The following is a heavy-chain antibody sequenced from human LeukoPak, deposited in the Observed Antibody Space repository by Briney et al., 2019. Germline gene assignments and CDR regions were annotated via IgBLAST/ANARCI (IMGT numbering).Heavy chain of an antibody. D-gene: IGHD3-3*01. J-gene: IGHJ6*03. CDR2: ISSGSGTI. V-gene: IGHV3-48*01. Sequence: GGSLRLSCAASGFTFRSYSMNWVRQAPGKGLEWVSYISSGSGTIYYADSVKGRFTISRDNAKNSLYLQMNSLRTEDTAVYYCAREFLLRFFEGYMDVWGKGTTVTVSS. CDR1: GFTFRSYS. CDR3: AREFLLRFFEGYMDV.